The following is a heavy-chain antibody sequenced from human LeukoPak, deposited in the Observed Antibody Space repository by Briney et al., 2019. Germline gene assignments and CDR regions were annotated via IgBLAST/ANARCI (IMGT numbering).Heavy chain of an antibody. Sequence: PSETLSLTCTVSGGSISSYYWSWIRQPPGKGLEWIGYIYCSGSTNYNPSLKSRVTISVDTSKNQFSLKLSSVTAADTAVYYCAREWYCSSTSCYPAVAFDPWGQGTLVTVSS. CDR2: IYCSGST. CDR3: AREWYCSSTSCYPAVAFDP. J-gene: IGHJ5*02. D-gene: IGHD2-2*01. CDR1: GGSISSYY. V-gene: IGHV4-59*01.